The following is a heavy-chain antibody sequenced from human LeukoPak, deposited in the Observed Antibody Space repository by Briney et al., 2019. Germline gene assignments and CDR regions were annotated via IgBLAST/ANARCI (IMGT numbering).Heavy chain of an antibody. CDR1: AASTSSGDYY. J-gene: IGHJ4*02. D-gene: IGHD3-10*01. Sequence: SQTLSPTCTVPAASTSSGDYYWSCIPHHPRKRLEWIGNIYYSGSTHHNPPHKSRVTISLDTSKNQFSLRLTSVTAADTAVYYCARFNGGSGRKGIDYWGQGTLVTVSS. V-gene: IGHV4-31*03. CDR2: IYYSGST. CDR3: ARFNGGSGRKGIDY.